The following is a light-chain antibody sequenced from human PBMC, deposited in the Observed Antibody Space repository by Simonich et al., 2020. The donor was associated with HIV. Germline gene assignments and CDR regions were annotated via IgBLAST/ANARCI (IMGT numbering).Light chain of an antibody. CDR1: QGISSY. J-gene: IGKJ5*01. CDR3: QQLNSYPIT. CDR2: GAS. Sequence: AIRLTQSPSSLSASTGDRVTITCRASQGISSYLAWYQQKTGKAPKLLIYGASTLQSGVPSRFSGSGSGTQFTLTISSLQPEDFATYYCQQLNSYPITFGQGTRLEIK. V-gene: IGKV1-8*01.